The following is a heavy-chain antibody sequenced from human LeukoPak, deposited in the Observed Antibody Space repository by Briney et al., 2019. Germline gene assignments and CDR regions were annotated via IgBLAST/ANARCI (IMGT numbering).Heavy chain of an antibody. D-gene: IGHD3-22*01. V-gene: IGHV3-21*01. Sequence: GGSLRLSCAASGFTFSSYSMNWVRQAPGKGLEWVSSISSSTSYIYYADSVKGRFTISRDNAKNSLYLQMNSLRTEDTAVYYCAKDPKEYYYDSSGYSWGQGTLVTVSS. CDR1: GFTFSSYS. CDR2: ISSSTSYI. CDR3: AKDPKEYYYDSSGYS. J-gene: IGHJ5*02.